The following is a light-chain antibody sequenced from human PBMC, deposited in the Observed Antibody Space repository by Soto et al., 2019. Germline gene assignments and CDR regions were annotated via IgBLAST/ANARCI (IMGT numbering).Light chain of an antibody. J-gene: IGKJ1*01. Sequence: DIQITQCPCTVSAXVGXGXXXXXXASQTIHSFLAWYQQKAGKAPKLLIYDASNLESGVPSRFSGSGSGTEFTLTVSSLQPDDFATYYCQHYNSYSEAFGQGTKVDIK. CDR1: QTIHSF. CDR3: QHYNSYSEA. V-gene: IGKV1-5*01. CDR2: DAS.